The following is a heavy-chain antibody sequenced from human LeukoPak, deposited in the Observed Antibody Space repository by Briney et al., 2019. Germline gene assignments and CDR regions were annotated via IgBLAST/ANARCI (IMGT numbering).Heavy chain of an antibody. CDR1: GYTFTGYY. J-gene: IGHJ4*02. CDR2: ININTGGT. Sequence: ASVKVSSKTSGYTFTGYYLHWVRQAPGQGLECMGWININTGGTTYPQKFKGRVTMTRDTSITTAYMELSSLTSDDTAVYYCARDPGYKTLDYWGQGTLVTVSS. V-gene: IGHV1-2*02. D-gene: IGHD1-1*01. CDR3: ARDPGYKTLDY.